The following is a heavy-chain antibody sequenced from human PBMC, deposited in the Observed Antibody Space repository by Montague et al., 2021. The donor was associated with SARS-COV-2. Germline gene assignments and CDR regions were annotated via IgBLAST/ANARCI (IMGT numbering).Heavy chain of an antibody. V-gene: IGHV3-21*01. CDR3: ASDSGYDYGYYFDY. J-gene: IGHJ4*02. D-gene: IGHD5-12*01. CDR1: GFTFSSYS. CDR2: ISSSSSYI. Sequence: SLRLSYAASGFTFSSYSMNWVRQAPGKGLEWVSSISSSSSYIYYADSVKGRFTISRDNAKNSLYLQMNSLRAEDTAVYYCASDSGYDYGYYFDYWGQGTLVTVSS.